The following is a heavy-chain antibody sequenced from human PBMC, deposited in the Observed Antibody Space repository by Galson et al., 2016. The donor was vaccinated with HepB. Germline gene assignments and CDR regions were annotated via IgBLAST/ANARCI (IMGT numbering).Heavy chain of an antibody. Sequence: SETLSLTCSVSGASVNSGGYLWSWIRQPPGKGLQWIGDIYYTGSTNYNPSVKSRVSMSMDTSNNQFSLKVTSVTAADTALYYCAIARGRSFGEFPEAYFDFWGQGTLVSVSS. CDR3: AIARGRSFGEFPEAYFDF. CDR1: GASVNSGGYL. V-gene: IGHV4-61*08. J-gene: IGHJ4*02. D-gene: IGHD3-10*01. CDR2: IYYTGST.